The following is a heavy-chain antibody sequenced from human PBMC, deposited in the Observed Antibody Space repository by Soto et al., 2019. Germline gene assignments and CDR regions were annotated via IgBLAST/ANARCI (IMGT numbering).Heavy chain of an antibody. V-gene: IGHV3-30*18. CDR3: AKALDYYDSSGYGDAFDI. CDR2: ISYDGSNK. Sequence: HPGGSLRLSCVASGFTFSSYGMHWVRQAPGKGLEWVAVISYDGSNKYYADSVKGRFTISRDNSKNTLYLQMNSLRAEDTAVYYCAKALDYYDSSGYGDAFDIWGQGTMVTVSS. D-gene: IGHD3-22*01. J-gene: IGHJ3*02. CDR1: GFTFSSYG.